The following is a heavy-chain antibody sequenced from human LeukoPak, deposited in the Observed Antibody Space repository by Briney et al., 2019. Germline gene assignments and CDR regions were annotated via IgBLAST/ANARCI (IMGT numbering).Heavy chain of an antibody. J-gene: IGHJ4*02. CDR2: ITGSGSIT. CDR3: EKMQGYFDY. Sequence: QTGGSLRISCAASGFTFNSQGMSWVRQAPGKGLEWVSAITGSGSITYYSDSVKGRFTISRDNSKNTVYLQLNSLRVEDTAVYYCEKMQGYFDYWGQGTLITVSS. CDR1: GFTFNSQG. V-gene: IGHV3-23*01.